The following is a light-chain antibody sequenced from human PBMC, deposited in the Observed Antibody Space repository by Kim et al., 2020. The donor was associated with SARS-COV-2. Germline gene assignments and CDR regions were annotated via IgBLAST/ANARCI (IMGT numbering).Light chain of an antibody. Sequence: DTQMTQSPSTLSASVGDRVTITCRASHYISSWLAWYQQTPAKAPKLLVYEASTLETGVPSRFSASGSGTEFTLTISSLHPDDFATYYCQQYNVYTWTFGQGTKVDIK. CDR2: EAS. CDR1: HYISSW. V-gene: IGKV1-5*03. J-gene: IGKJ1*01. CDR3: QQYNVYTWT.